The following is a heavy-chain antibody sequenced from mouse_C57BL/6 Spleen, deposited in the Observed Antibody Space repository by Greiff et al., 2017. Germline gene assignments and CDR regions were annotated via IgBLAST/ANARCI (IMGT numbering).Heavy chain of an antibody. CDR1: GFTFSSYG. CDR2: ISSGGSYT. V-gene: IGHV5-6*01. Sequence: EVQRVESGGDLVKPGGSLKLSCAASGFTFSSYGMSWVRQTPDKRLEWVATISSGGSYTYYPDSVKGRFTISRDNAKNTLYLQMSSLKSEDTAMYYCARQGSNYFDYWGQGTTLTVSS. D-gene: IGHD1-1*01. CDR3: ARQGSNYFDY. J-gene: IGHJ2*01.